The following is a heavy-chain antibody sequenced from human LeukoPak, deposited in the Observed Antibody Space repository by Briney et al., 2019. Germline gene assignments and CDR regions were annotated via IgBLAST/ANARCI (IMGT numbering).Heavy chain of an antibody. CDR2: IGTAGDT. V-gene: IGHV3-13*01. Sequence: PGGSLRLSCAASGFSFSAYDMHWVRQTSGKGLEWVSGIGTAGDTYYPDSVKGRFTISRDNAKNTVYLQMNNLRAEDTALYYCGRHAYGGSPPLSWGQGALVTVSS. CDR3: GRHAYGGSPPLS. D-gene: IGHD3-10*01. CDR1: GFSFSAYD. J-gene: IGHJ4*02.